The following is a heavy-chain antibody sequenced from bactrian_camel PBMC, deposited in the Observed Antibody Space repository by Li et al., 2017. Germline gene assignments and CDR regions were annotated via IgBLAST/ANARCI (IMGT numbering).Heavy chain of an antibody. CDR1: GFVRYD. CDR3: AARGVLCDFPQLDPGFYHV. J-gene: IGHJ4*01. Sequence: DVQLVESGGGSVQAGGSLRLSCAASGFVRYDMSWVRQAPGKGLEWVSTINYDGGSTYYADSVKGRFTISRDNAKNTLYLQVNSLKPEDTATYFCAARGVLCDFPQLDPGFYHVWGQGTQVTVS. CDR2: INYDGGST. D-gene: IGHD4*01. V-gene: IGHV3S40*01.